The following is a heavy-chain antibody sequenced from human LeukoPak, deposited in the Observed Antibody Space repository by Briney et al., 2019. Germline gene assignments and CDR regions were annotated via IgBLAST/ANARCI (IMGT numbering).Heavy chain of an antibody. CDR1: GGTFSSYA. Sequence: SEKVSCKASGGTFSSYAISWVRQAPGQGLEWMGRIIPIFGTANYAQKFQGRVTITADKSTSTAYMELSSLRSEDTAVYYCARPMGGYCSSTSCHDAFDIWGQGTMVTVSS. J-gene: IGHJ3*02. CDR2: IIPIFGTA. CDR3: ARPMGGYCSSTSCHDAFDI. V-gene: IGHV1-69*06. D-gene: IGHD2-2*01.